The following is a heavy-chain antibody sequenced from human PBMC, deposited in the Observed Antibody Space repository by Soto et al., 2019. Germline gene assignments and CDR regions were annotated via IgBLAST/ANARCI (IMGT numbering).Heavy chain of an antibody. J-gene: IGHJ4*02. CDR2: TSSDGSHK. V-gene: IGHV3-30*09. CDR3: AEGDYRTTLACIDY. D-gene: IGHD1-1*01. CDR1: GFTFSNYA. Sequence: QVQLVESGGQVVQPGRSLRLSCAASGFTFSNYAMHWVRQTPGKGLEWVAVTSSDGSHKFYADSVKGRFAISRDNSKSRLFLQMNSLTTEDTAMYYCAEGDYRTTLACIDYWGQGTLVTVSS.